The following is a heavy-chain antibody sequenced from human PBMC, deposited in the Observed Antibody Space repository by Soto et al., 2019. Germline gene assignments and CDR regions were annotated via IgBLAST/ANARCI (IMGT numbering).Heavy chain of an antibody. V-gene: IGHV4-31*03. CDR3: ARSLAAAGILYYFDY. CDR2: IYYSGST. J-gene: IGHJ4*02. Sequence: SEILSLTCTVSGGSIISGGYYWIWIRQHPGKGLEWIGYIYYSGSTYYNPSLKSRVTISVDTSKNQFSLKLSSVTAADTAVYYCARSLAAAGILYYFDYWGQGTLVTVSS. D-gene: IGHD6-13*01. CDR1: GGSIISGGYY.